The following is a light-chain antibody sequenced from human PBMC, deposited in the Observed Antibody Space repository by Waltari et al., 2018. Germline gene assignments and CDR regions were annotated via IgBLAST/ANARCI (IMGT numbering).Light chain of an antibody. Sequence: QSVLTQPPSASGTPGQRVTISCSGSSFTIGSHNVNWYQKVPGTAPKLLIYSTNQRPSGVPDRFSGSKSGPAASLAISGLQSEDEAEYYCATWDDSLNGLFGGGTKLTVL. CDR1: SFTIGSHN. V-gene: IGLV1-44*01. CDR3: ATWDDSLNGL. CDR2: STN. J-gene: IGLJ2*01.